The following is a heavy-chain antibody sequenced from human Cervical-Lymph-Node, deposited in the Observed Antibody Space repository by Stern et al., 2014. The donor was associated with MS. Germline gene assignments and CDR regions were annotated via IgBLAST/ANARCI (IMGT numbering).Heavy chain of an antibody. V-gene: IGHV1-69*09. CDR3: ARERGSGSYVDY. Sequence: VQLVESGAEVKKPGSSVKVSCKASGGTFSTYAISWVRQAPGQGLEWMGRITPILVIRNYAQKFQGRVTITADKSTSTAYMELSSLRSEDTAVYYCARERGSGSYVDYWGQGTLVTVSS. J-gene: IGHJ4*02. CDR1: GGTFSTYA. D-gene: IGHD3-10*01. CDR2: ITPILVIR.